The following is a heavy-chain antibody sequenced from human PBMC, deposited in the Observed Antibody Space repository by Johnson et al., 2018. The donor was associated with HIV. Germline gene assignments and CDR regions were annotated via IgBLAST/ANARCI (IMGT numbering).Heavy chain of an antibody. D-gene: IGHD6-13*01. CDR3: ARDGVYSSPHDAFDI. J-gene: IGHJ3*02. CDR1: GFIFSSYG. V-gene: IGHV3-30*02. CDR2: IRYDGSNK. Sequence: QVQLVESGGGVVQPGRSRRLSCAASGFIFSSYGMHWVRQAPGKGLEWVAFIRYDGSNKYYAESVQGRFNISRDNPKNTLYLQMDSLRPGDSAVYYCARDGVYSSPHDAFDIWGQGTMVTVSP.